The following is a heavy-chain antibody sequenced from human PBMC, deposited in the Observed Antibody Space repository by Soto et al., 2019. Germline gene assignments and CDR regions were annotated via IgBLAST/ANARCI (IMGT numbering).Heavy chain of an antibody. CDR1: GYTFTSYA. CDR2: INAGNGNT. CDR3: ARDIDYVWGSYRYTFAY. D-gene: IGHD3-16*02. J-gene: IGHJ4*02. Sequence: GASLKVSCKASGYTFTSYAMHWVRQAPGQRLEWMGWINAGNGNTKYSQKFQGRVTITRDTSASTAYMELSSLRSEDTAVYYCARDIDYVWGSYRYTFAYWGQGTLVTVSS. V-gene: IGHV1-3*01.